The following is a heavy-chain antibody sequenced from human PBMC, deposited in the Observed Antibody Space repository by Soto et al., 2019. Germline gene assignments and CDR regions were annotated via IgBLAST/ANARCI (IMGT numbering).Heavy chain of an antibody. CDR2: IWYDGSNK. D-gene: IGHD3-22*01. J-gene: IGHJ4*02. CDR1: GFTFSSYG. Sequence: QVQLVESGGGVVQPGRSLRLSCAASGFTFSSYGMHWVRQAPGKGLEWVAVIWYDGSNKYYADSVKGRFTISRDNSKNPLYLQMNSLTAEDTAVYYCARAAYYDSSGYPQLCDYWGQGTLVTVSS. CDR3: ARAAYYDSSGYPQLCDY. V-gene: IGHV3-33*01.